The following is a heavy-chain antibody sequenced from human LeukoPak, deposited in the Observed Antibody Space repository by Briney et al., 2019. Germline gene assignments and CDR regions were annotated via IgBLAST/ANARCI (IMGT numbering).Heavy chain of an antibody. CDR3: ARYHDYGDYKSYLGYYYGMDV. J-gene: IGHJ6*02. Sequence: ASVKVSCKASGYTFTSYAMHWVRQAPGQRLEWMGWINAGNGNTKYSQKFQGRVTITRDTSASTAYMELSSLRSEDTAVYYCARYHDYGDYKSYLGYYYGMDVWGQGTTVTVSS. CDR1: GYTFTSYA. CDR2: INAGNGNT. D-gene: IGHD4-17*01. V-gene: IGHV1-3*01.